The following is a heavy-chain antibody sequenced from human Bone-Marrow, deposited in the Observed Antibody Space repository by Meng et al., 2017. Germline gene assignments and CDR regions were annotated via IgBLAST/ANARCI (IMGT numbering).Heavy chain of an antibody. Sequence: GEALKISCAASGFTFSGYWMSWVREAPGKGLEWVANIKQDGSVKYYVDSVKGRFTISRDNTKNALYLQMNSLRAEDTAVYYCARDSYDSFTGYWSCFDPWGQGTLVTVSS. CDR3: ARDSYDSFTGYWSCFDP. V-gene: IGHV3-7*01. D-gene: IGHD3-9*01. CDR2: IKQDGSVK. CDR1: GFTFSGYW. J-gene: IGHJ5*02.